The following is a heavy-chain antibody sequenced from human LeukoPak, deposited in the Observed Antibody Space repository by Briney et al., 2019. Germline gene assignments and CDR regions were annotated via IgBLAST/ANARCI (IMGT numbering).Heavy chain of an antibody. V-gene: IGHV3-30*03. CDR1: GVTLSPYG. J-gene: IGHJ4*02. Sequence: PGMSLRLSCAAPGVTLSPYGMHWVRQAPGKGLEWVAVISYDGSNKYYADSVKGRFTISRDNSKNTLNLQMNSLRAEDTAVYYCARVAQLYSSGWYYIDYWGQGTLVTVSS. D-gene: IGHD6-19*01. CDR2: ISYDGSNK. CDR3: ARVAQLYSSGWYYIDY.